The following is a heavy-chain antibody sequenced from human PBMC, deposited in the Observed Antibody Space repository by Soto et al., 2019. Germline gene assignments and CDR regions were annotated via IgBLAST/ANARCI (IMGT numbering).Heavy chain of an antibody. CDR2: IYYSGST. CDR1: GGSISSGGYY. V-gene: IGHV4-31*01. CDR3: ARVRGLFYDSSGYLDY. Sequence: PSETLSLTCTVSGGSISSGGYYWSWIRQHPGKGLEWIGYIYYSGSTYYNPSLKSQVTISVDTSKNQFSLKLSSVTAADTAVYYCARVRGLFYDSSGYLDYWGQGTLVTVSS. J-gene: IGHJ4*02. D-gene: IGHD3-22*01.